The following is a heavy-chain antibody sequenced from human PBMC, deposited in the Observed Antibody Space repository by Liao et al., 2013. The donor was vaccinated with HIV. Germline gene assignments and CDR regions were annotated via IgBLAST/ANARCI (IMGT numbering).Heavy chain of an antibody. CDR1: GGSFSDYS. J-gene: IGHJ5*02. Sequence: QVRLQQWGAGLLKPSETLSLTCILTGGSFSDYSWSWIRQSPGKGLEWIGDINQSGATNYNPSLKSRVTISAYTSMKQFSLTLTSVTTADRAVYFCARQHNLSGYYKGTWFDPGARAPGHRLL. CDR2: INQSGAT. CDR3: ARQHNLSGYYKGTWFDP. D-gene: IGHD3-9*01. V-gene: IGHV4-34*01.